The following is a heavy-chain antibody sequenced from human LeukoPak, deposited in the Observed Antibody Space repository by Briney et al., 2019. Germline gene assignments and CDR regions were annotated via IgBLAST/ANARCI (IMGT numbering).Heavy chain of an antibody. D-gene: IGHD6-13*01. Sequence: GGSLRLSCGASRFTFSTYAMSWVRQAPGKGLEGVSGLSDGGGYTYYADSVKGRFTIYRDNAKNTLYLQMNSLRAEDTAIYYCATAYSTTWSFSDFWGQGTLVTVSS. CDR3: ATAYSTTWSFSDF. CDR2: LSDGGGYT. V-gene: IGHV3-23*01. CDR1: RFTFSTYA. J-gene: IGHJ4*02.